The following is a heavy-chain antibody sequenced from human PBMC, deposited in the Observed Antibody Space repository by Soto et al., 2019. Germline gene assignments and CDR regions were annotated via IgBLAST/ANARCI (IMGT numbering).Heavy chain of an antibody. CDR1: GYTFTSYG. V-gene: IGHV1-18*01. CDR3: ARGGRWLQYTPSDFDY. CDR2: ISAYNGNT. Sequence: QVQLVQSGAEVKKPGASVKVSCKASGYTFTSYGISWVRQAPGQGLDWMGWISAYNGNTNYAQKLQGRVTMTTDTSTSTGYMERRRLRSDDTAVYYCARGGRWLQYTPSDFDYWGQGTLVTVSS. D-gene: IGHD3-16*01. J-gene: IGHJ4*02.